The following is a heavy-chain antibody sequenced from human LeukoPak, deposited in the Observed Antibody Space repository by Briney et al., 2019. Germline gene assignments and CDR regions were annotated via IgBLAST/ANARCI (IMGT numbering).Heavy chain of an antibody. Sequence: GASVKVSCKASGGTFSSYAISWVRQAPGQGLEWMGGIIPIFGTANYAQKLQGRVTMTTDTSTSTAYMELRSLRSDDTAVYYCARGVHLWFGELLGPVDYWGQGTLVTVSS. J-gene: IGHJ4*02. D-gene: IGHD3-10*01. CDR3: ARGVHLWFGELLGPVDY. V-gene: IGHV1-69*05. CDR2: IIPIFGTA. CDR1: GGTFSSYA.